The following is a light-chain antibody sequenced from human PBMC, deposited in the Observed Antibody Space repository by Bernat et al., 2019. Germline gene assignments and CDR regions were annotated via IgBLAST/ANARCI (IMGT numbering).Light chain of an antibody. J-gene: IGKJ4*01. CDR1: QDISKY. CDR3: QQYDRYPLT. CDR2: VDS. Sequence: DIQMTQSPSSLSASVGDRVTITCRATQDISKYLAWFQQKQGKPPKSLLKVDSTWHSGVPSRFSGSGSGTDFTLTISSLQPDDLATYYCQQYDRYPLTFGGGTKVEVK. V-gene: IGKV1-16*01.